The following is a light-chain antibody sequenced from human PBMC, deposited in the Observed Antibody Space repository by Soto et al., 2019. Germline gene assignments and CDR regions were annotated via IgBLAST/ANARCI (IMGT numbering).Light chain of an antibody. CDR2: EDT. CDR1: SNDVDPYDL. V-gene: IGLV2-23*01. Sequence: QLASGCASPGQSLTIPCTGTSNDVDPYDLVSWYQCRPGEAPKLIIYEDTKRPSGASNRFSGSRSGNTASLTISGLQAEDDGDYFCCSYACSGSHLYVFRSGTKVT. CDR3: CSYACSGSHLYV. J-gene: IGLJ1*01.